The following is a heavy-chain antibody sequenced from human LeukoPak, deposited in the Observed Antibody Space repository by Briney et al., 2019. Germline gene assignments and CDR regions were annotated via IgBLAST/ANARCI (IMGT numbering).Heavy chain of an antibody. CDR3: AKVPSSSQIRGPFGY. J-gene: IGHJ4*02. D-gene: IGHD6-13*01. V-gene: IGHV3-11*01. Sequence: PGGSLTLSCAASGFTFSDYYMTWIRQAPGTGLEWVSYISSSGTSIHYADSVKGRFTISRDNAKNSLYLQMNSLRVEDTAVYYCAKVPSSSQIRGPFGYWGQGTLVTVSS. CDR1: GFTFSDYY. CDR2: ISSSGTSI.